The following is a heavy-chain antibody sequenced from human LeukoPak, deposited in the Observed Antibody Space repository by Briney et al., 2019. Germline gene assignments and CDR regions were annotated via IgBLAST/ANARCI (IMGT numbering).Heavy chain of an antibody. CDR2: IFHSGNT. V-gene: IGHV4-4*02. D-gene: IGHD3-16*01. J-gene: IGHJ3*02. CDR3: ARDLGSWPHVTLDI. Sequence: KPSETLSLTCAVSGASVSSSHWWSWVRQPPGKGLEWIGEIFHSGNTNYNPSLKSRVTISVDKSKSQFSLKLNSVTAADTAVYYCARDLGSWPHVTLDIWGHGTLVTVSS. CDR1: GASVSSSHW.